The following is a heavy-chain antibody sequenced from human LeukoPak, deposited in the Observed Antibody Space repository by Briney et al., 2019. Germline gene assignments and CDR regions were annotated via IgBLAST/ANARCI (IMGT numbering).Heavy chain of an antibody. Sequence: GGSLRLSCAASGFTFSSHWMTWVRQAPGKGPEWVASINKDGSEQYYVDSVKGRFTISRDNAKNSLSLQVSSLRAEDTAVYYCTRRCATSSWYWFFWGQGTLVTVSS. CDR3: TRRCATSSWYWFF. V-gene: IGHV3-7*01. CDR1: GFTFSSHW. D-gene: IGHD6-13*01. CDR2: INKDGSEQ. J-gene: IGHJ4*02.